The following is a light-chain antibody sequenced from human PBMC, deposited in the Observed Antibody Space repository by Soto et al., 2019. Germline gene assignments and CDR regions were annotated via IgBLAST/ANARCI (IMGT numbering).Light chain of an antibody. V-gene: IGLV2-14*01. CDR3: SSYTSSSTPWV. CDR1: SSDVGGYNY. CDR2: DVS. Sequence: QSALTQPASVSGSPGQSITISCTGTSSDVGGYNYVSWYQQHPGKAPKLMIYDVSNRPSGVSNRFSGSKSGNTASLTISELQAEDEADYYCSSYTSSSTPWVFGTGTKVTVL. J-gene: IGLJ1*01.